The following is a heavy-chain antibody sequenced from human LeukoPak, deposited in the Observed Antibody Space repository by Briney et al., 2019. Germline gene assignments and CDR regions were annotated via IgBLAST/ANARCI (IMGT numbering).Heavy chain of an antibody. D-gene: IGHD5-18*01. CDR3: ARDQGGYSFGYNGGDY. J-gene: IGHJ4*02. V-gene: IGHV3-74*01. CDR1: GFTFSSYW. Sequence: GGSLRLSCAASGFTFSSYWMHWVRQAPGKGLVWVSRINTDGRSTNYADSVKGRFTTSRDNAKNTLYLQMNSLRAEDMAVYYCARDQGGYSFGYNGGDYWGQGTLVTVSS. CDR2: INTDGRST.